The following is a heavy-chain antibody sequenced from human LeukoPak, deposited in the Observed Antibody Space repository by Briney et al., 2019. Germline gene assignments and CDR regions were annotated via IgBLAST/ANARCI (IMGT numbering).Heavy chain of an antibody. V-gene: IGHV3-23*01. J-gene: IGHJ6*02. CDR1: GFPFSSYA. D-gene: IGHD6-13*01. CDR2: ISGSGGST. CDR3: AKDLGGSSWYDYYYGMDV. Sequence: GGSLRLSCAASGFPFSSYAMSWVRQAPGKGLEWVSAISGSGGSTYYADSVKGRFTISRDNSKNTLYLQMNSLRAEDTAVYYCAKDLGGSSWYDYYYGMDVWGQGTTVTVSS.